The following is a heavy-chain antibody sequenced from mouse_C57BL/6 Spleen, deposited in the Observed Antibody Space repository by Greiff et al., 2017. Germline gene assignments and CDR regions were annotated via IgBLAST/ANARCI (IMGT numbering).Heavy chain of an antibody. CDR3: ARNAYFDY. J-gene: IGHJ2*01. Sequence: QVQLQQPGAELVMPGASVKLSCKASGYTFTSYWMHWVKQRPGQGLEWIGEIDPSDSYTNYNQKFKGKSTLTVDTSSSTAYMQLSSLTSEDSAVYYCARNAYFDYWGQGTTLTVSS. V-gene: IGHV1-69*01. CDR2: IDPSDSYT. CDR1: GYTFTSYW.